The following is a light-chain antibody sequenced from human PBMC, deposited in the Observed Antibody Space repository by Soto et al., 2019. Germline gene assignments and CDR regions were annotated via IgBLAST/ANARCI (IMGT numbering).Light chain of an antibody. CDR2: GAS. J-gene: IGKJ1*01. Sequence: EVVFTQSPSTLSLYPFERSTLSCMASQSVSSNLAWYEQKPGQAPRLLIYGASSRATGIPDRFSGSGYGTDFTLTISRLEPDGFAVYYCQQYGSSPWTLGQGTKVDI. V-gene: IGKV3-20*01. CDR3: QQYGSSPWT. CDR1: QSVSSN.